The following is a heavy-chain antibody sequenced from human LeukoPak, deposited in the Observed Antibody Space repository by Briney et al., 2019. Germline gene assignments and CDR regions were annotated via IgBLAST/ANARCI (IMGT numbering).Heavy chain of an antibody. J-gene: IGHJ4*02. Sequence: ASVKVSCKASGYTFTGYYMHWVRQAPGQGLEWMGWINPNSGGTNYAQTFQGRVTMTRDTSISTAYMELSRLRSDDTAVYYCAKVYYYDSSGYYSDYWGQGTLVTVSS. CDR3: AKVYYYDSSGYYSDY. V-gene: IGHV1-2*02. CDR1: GYTFTGYY. D-gene: IGHD3-22*01. CDR2: INPNSGGT.